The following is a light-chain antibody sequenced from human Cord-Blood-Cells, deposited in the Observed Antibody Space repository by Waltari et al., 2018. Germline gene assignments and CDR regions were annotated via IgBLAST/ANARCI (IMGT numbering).Light chain of an antibody. CDR2: AAS. CDR1: QSISSY. Sequence: DIQMPPFLSYLSASVGDRVTITCRASQSISSYLIWYQQKPGKAPKLLIYAASSLQSGVPSRFSGSGSGTDFTLTISSLQPEDFATYYCQQSYSTPYTFGQGTKLEIK. J-gene: IGKJ2*01. V-gene: IGKV1-39*01. CDR3: QQSYSTPYT.